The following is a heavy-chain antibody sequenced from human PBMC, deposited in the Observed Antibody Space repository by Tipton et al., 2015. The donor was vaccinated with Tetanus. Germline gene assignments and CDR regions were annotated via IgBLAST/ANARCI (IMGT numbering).Heavy chain of an antibody. CDR1: KFSFSRHS. Sequence: SLRLSCAASKFSFSRHSMNWVRQAPGKGLEWVSSISSGSTYIYYADSVKGRFTISRDNAKNSLYLLMDSLRAEDTAVYYCVREDILLNIYAAFDLWGQGTLVTVSS. V-gene: IGHV3-21*01. J-gene: IGHJ4*02. CDR2: ISSGSTYI. CDR3: VREDILLNIYAAFDL. D-gene: IGHD2-15*01.